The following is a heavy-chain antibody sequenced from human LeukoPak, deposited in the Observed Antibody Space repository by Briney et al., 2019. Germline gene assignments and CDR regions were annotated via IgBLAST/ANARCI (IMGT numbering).Heavy chain of an antibody. CDR3: ARHRPTMGPVDYFDY. CDR1: GGSFSGYY. J-gene: IGHJ4*02. CDR2: IYYSGST. Sequence: SETLSLTCAVYGGSFSGYYWSWIRQPPGKGLEWIGSIYYSGSTYYNPSLKSRVTISVDTSKNQFSLKLSSVTAADTAVYYCARHRPTMGPVDYFDYWGQGTLVTVSS. V-gene: IGHV4-34*01. D-gene: IGHD3-10*01.